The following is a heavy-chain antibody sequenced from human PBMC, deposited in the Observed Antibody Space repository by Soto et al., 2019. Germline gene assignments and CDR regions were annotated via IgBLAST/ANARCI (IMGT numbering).Heavy chain of an antibody. CDR2: INHSGST. Sequence: QVQLQQWGAGLLKPSETLSLTCAVYGGSFSGYYWSWIRQPPGKGLEWIGEINHSGSTNYNPSLKSRVTISVDTSKNQFSLKLSSVTAADTAVYYCARVGSGSYYNGIKSDYYYYGMDVWGQGTTVTVSS. J-gene: IGHJ6*02. CDR3: ARVGSGSYYNGIKSDYYYYGMDV. D-gene: IGHD3-10*01. V-gene: IGHV4-34*01. CDR1: GGSFSGYY.